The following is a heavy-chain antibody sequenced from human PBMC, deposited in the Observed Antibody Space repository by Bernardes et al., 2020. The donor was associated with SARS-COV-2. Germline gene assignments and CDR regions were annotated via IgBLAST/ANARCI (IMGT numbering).Heavy chain of an antibody. V-gene: IGHV3-23*01. CDR2: IRVDGGTT. J-gene: IGHJ4*02. CDR1: GFTFRSYA. Sequence: GGSLRLSCAASGFTFRSYAMTWVRQAPGKGLEWVSIIRVDGGTTYYADSVKGRFTISRDKSKNTLHLQMNSLRAEDTAIYYCAKQQGRVVVDDHFDYWGQGALVTVSS. CDR3: AKQQGRVVVDDHFDY. D-gene: IGHD2-15*01.